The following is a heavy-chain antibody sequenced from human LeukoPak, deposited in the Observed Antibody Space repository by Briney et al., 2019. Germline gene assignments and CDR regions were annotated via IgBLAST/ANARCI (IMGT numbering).Heavy chain of an antibody. J-gene: IGHJ3*02. CDR1: SGSIGSYY. CDR3: ARSERITMILGGAFDI. Sequence: SETLSLTCIVSSGSIGSYYWSWIRQPPGKGLEWIGYIYYSGSTNYSPSLKSRVTISVDTSKNQFSLKLSSVTASDTAMYYCARSERITMILGGAFDIWGQGTMVTVSS. V-gene: IGHV4-59*08. D-gene: IGHD3-22*01. CDR2: IYYSGST.